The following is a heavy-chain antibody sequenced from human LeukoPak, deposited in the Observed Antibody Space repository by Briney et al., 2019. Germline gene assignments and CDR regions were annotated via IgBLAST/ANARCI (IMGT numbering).Heavy chain of an antibody. J-gene: IGHJ4*02. V-gene: IGHV1-3*01. D-gene: IGHD6-19*01. Sequence: GASVKVSCKASGYTFTSYAMHWVRQAPGQRLEWMGWINAGNGNTKYSQKFQGRVTITRDTSASTAYMELSSLRSEDTAVYYCARSPLDGQNRVAVAGTIFDYWGQGTLVTVSS. CDR2: INAGNGNT. CDR3: ARSPLDGQNRVAVAGTIFDY. CDR1: GYTFTSYA.